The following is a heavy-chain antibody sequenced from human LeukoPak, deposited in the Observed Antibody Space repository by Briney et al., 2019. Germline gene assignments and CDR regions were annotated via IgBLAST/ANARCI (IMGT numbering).Heavy chain of an antibody. Sequence: PGGSLRLSCAASGFTFSSYEMNWVRQAPGKGLEWVSYISSSGSTIYYADSVKGRFTISRDNAKNSLYLQMNSLRAEDTAVYYCARETPPAGGSHDDCEYWGQGTLVTASS. CDR2: ISSSGSTI. CDR3: ARETPPAGGSHDDCEY. V-gene: IGHV3-48*03. D-gene: IGHD1-26*01. J-gene: IGHJ4*02. CDR1: GFTFSSYE.